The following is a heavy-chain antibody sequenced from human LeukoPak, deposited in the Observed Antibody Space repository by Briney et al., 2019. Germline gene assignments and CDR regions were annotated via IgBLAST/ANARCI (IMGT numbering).Heavy chain of an antibody. CDR1: GGSLSGYY. CDR2: TNISEST. D-gene: IGHD6-6*01. Sequence: PSETLSLTAPFKGGSLSGYYWSWFRQPPGKGLGWIGETNISESTNYNPSLKSRVTISVDTSKNQFSLKLSSVTAADTAVYYCARGLGSSSSPPNYYYYYYMDVWGKGTTVTVSS. CDR3: ARGLGSSSSPPNYYYYYYMDV. V-gene: IGHV4-34*01. J-gene: IGHJ6*03.